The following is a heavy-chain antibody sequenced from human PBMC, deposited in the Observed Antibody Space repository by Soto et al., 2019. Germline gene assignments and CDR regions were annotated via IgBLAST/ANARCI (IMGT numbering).Heavy chain of an antibody. CDR1: GGSISSSSYY. J-gene: IGHJ3*02. V-gene: IGHV4-39*01. CDR3: ARRGGVATNAFDI. CDR2: IYYSGST. Sequence: QLQLQESGPGLVKPSETLSLTCTVSGGSISSSSYYWGWIRQPPGKGLEWIGIIYYSGSTYYNPSLKSRVTLSVDTSKNQFSLKLSSVTAADTAVYYCARRGGVATNAFDIWGQGTNGHRLF. D-gene: IGHD5-12*01.